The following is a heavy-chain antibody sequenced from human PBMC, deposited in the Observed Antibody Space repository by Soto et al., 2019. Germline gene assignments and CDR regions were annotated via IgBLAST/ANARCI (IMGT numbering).Heavy chain of an antibody. D-gene: IGHD3-10*01. Sequence: ASVKVSCKASGYTFTSYAMHWVRQAPGQRLEWMGWINAGNGNTKYSQKFQGRVTITRDTSASTAYMELSSLRSEDTAVYYCAREGLLWFGELYTRHNWFDPWGQGTLVTVSS. CDR2: INAGNGNT. CDR1: GYTFTSYA. CDR3: AREGLLWFGELYTRHNWFDP. V-gene: IGHV1-3*01. J-gene: IGHJ5*02.